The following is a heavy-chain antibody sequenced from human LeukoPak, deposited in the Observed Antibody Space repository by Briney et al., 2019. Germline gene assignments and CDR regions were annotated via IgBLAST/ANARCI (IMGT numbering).Heavy chain of an antibody. CDR3: AKDRSGYSSGWFDP. CDR2: ISWNSGSI. V-gene: IGHV3-9*01. D-gene: IGHD6-19*01. Sequence: GGSLRLSCAASGFTFDDYAMHWVRQAPGKGLEWVSGISWNSGSIGYADSVKGRFTISRDNAKNSLYLQMNSLRAEDTALYYCAKDRSGYSSGWFDPWGQGTLVTVSS. J-gene: IGHJ5*02. CDR1: GFTFDDYA.